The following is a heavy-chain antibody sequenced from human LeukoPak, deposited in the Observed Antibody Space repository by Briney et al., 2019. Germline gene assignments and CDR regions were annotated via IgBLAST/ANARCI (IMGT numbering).Heavy chain of an antibody. Sequence: GGSLRLSCAASGFTFSSYGMHWVRQAPGKGLEWVAFIRYDGSNKYYADSVKGRFTISRDNSKNTLYLQMNSLRAEDTAVYYCARGDTVVTPHFDYWGQGTLVTVSS. J-gene: IGHJ4*02. V-gene: IGHV3-30*02. CDR1: GFTFSSYG. D-gene: IGHD4-23*01. CDR2: IRYDGSNK. CDR3: ARGDTVVTPHFDY.